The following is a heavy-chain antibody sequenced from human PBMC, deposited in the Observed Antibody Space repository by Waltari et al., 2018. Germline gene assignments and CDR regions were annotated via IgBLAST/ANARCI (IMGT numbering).Heavy chain of an antibody. CDR3: AKDLGAVELLLDY. CDR2: IRGSGGST. V-gene: IGHV3-23*01. J-gene: IGHJ4*02. Sequence: EVQLLESGGGLVQPGGSLRLSCAASGFTFSSYAMSWVRQAPGKGLEWVSAIRGSGGSTYYADSVKGRFTISRDNSKNTLYLQMNSLRAEDTAVYYCAKDLGAVELLLDYWGQGTLVTVSS. D-gene: IGHD2-15*01. CDR1: GFTFSSYA.